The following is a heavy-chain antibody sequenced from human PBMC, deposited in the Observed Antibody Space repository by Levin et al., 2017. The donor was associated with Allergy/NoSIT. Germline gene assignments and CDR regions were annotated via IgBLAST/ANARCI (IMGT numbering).Heavy chain of an antibody. CDR3: ARDPIAAAGNLPPRY. V-gene: IGHV3-21*01. Sequence: GGSLRLSCAASGFTFSSYSMNWVRQAPGKGLEWVSSISSSSSYIYYADSVKGRFTISRDNAKNSLYLQMNSLRAEDTAVYYCARDPIAAAGNLPPRYWGQGTLVTVSS. CDR2: ISSSSSYI. D-gene: IGHD6-13*01. CDR1: GFTFSSYS. J-gene: IGHJ4*02.